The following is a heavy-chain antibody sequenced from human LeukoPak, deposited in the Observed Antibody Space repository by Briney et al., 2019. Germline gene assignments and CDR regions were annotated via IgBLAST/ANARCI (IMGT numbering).Heavy chain of an antibody. D-gene: IGHD2-21*02. Sequence: SETLSLTCAVYGGSFSGYYWSWIRQPPGKGLEWIGEINHSGSTNYNPSLKSRVTISVDTSKNQFSLKLSSVTAADTAGYYCARDLGGGDSPWEAFDIWGQGTMVTVSS. V-gene: IGHV4-34*01. J-gene: IGHJ3*02. CDR1: GGSFSGYY. CDR2: INHSGST. CDR3: ARDLGGGDSPWEAFDI.